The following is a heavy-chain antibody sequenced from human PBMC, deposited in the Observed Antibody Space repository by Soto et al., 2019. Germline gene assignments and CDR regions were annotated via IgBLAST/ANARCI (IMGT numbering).Heavy chain of an antibody. CDR1: VGTITRGDHF. V-gene: IGHV4-61*08. Sequence: PSEALSLTCSVSVGTITRGDHFWSWVRQSPGKGLEWLGYVYYSGSTNYNPSLKSRVTISMDTSKNQFSLTLSSVTAADTAVYYCARAEYSSLSVDWFDPWGQGTLVTVSS. D-gene: IGHD6-19*01. CDR3: ARAEYSSLSVDWFDP. J-gene: IGHJ5*02. CDR2: VYYSGST.